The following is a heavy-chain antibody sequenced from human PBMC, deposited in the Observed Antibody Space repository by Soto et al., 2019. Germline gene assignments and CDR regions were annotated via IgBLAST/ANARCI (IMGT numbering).Heavy chain of an antibody. J-gene: IGHJ4*02. V-gene: IGHV1-24*01. Sequence: ASVNVSCQVSGYTLTVLSMHWVRQAPGKGLEWMGGFDPEDGETIYAQKFQGRVTMTEDTSTDTAYMELSSLRSEDTAVYYCATVGRRFLEWLLHYYFDYWGQGTLVTVSS. CDR2: FDPEDGET. CDR3: ATVGRRFLEWLLHYYFDY. CDR1: GYTLTVLS. D-gene: IGHD3-3*01.